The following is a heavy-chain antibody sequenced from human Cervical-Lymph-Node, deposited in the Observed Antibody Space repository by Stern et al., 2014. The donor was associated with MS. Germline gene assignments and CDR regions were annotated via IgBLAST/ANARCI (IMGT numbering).Heavy chain of an antibody. CDR1: GYTFSSYY. CDR2: ISPGDGDT. CDR3: AREEQFDFWSGSKYFYGMDV. Sequence: QVQLVQSGAEVKKPGASVKVSCKASGYTFSSYYIHWVRQAPGQGLEGMGVISPGDGDTTYAQKVQGRLTMTRDTSTSTVYMELSSLRSDDTAVYYCAREEQFDFWSGSKYFYGMDVWGQGTTVTVSS. D-gene: IGHD3-3*01. J-gene: IGHJ6*02. V-gene: IGHV1-46*01.